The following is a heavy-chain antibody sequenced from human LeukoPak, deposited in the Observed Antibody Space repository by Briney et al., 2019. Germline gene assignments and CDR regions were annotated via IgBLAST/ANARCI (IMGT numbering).Heavy chain of an antibody. CDR1: SFPFVAYA. V-gene: IGHV3-30*10. Sequence: GGSLRLSCATSSFPFVAYALHWVRQAPGKGLEWVAVISSDTTNKYYMDSVKGRFTISRDNSKNTLYLQMDSLRLEDTAVYYCARLAAASPGYWGQGTLVTVSS. J-gene: IGHJ4*02. D-gene: IGHD3-16*01. CDR3: ARLAAASPGY. CDR2: ISSDTTNK.